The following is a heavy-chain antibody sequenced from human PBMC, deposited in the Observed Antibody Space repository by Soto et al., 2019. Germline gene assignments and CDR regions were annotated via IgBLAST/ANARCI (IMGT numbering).Heavy chain of an antibody. CDR2: ISYDGSNK. J-gene: IGHJ4*02. Sequence: QVQLVESGGGVVQPGRSLRLSCAASGFTFSSYAMHWVRQAPGKGLEWVAVISYDGSNKYYADSVKGRFTISRDNSKNKLYLQMNSLRAEDTAVYYCAREDSSGYYFDYWGQGTLVTVSS. CDR1: GFTFSSYA. D-gene: IGHD3-22*01. V-gene: IGHV3-30-3*01. CDR3: AREDSSGYYFDY.